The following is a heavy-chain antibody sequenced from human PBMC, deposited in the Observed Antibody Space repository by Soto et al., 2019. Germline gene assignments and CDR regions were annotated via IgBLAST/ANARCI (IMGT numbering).Heavy chain of an antibody. CDR1: GGTFSSYA. CDR3: ARHDCISSSCYYYYYYGMDV. D-gene: IGHD2-15*01. V-gene: IGHV1-69*12. J-gene: IGHJ6*02. Sequence: QVQLVQAGAEVKKPGSSVKVSCKVSGGTFSSYAISWVRQAPGQGLEWMGGIIPIFDTANYAQKFQGRVKITADESTSTAYMELSSLRSEDTAVYYCARHDCISSSCYYYYYYGMDVWGQGTTVTVSS. CDR2: IIPIFDTA.